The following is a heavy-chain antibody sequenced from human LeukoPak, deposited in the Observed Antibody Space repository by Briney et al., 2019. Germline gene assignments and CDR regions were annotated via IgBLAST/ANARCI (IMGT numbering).Heavy chain of an antibody. J-gene: IGHJ5*02. CDR1: GYSFTSYW. D-gene: IGHD1-26*01. Sequence: GESLKISCKGSGYSFTSYWIGWARQMPGKGLEWMGIIYPGDSDTRYSPSFQGQVTISVDKSISTAYLHWSSLRATDTAMYYCARIPIVGATRGWFDPWGQGTLVTVSS. V-gene: IGHV5-51*01. CDR2: IYPGDSDT. CDR3: ARIPIVGATRGWFDP.